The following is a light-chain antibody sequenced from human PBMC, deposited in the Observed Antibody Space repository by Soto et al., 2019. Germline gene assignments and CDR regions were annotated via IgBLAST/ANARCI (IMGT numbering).Light chain of an antibody. V-gene: IGLV2-23*02. CDR3: CSYAGSSTPYV. CDR2: EVS. Sequence: QSALTQPASVSGSPGHSNTIYCTGTSSDVGSYNLVSWYQQHPGKAPKLMIYEVSKRPSGVSNRFSGSKSGNTASLPISGLQAEDEADYYCCSYAGSSTPYVFGNGTKLSVL. CDR1: SSDVGSYNL. J-gene: IGLJ1*01.